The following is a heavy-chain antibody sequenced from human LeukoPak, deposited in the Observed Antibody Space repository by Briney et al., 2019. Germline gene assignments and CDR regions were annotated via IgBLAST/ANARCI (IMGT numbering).Heavy chain of an antibody. CDR2: IKEDGSER. Sequence: GGSLRLSCAASGFTFRAYGMCWVRQTPGKGLEWAASIKEDGSERQYVDSVKGRFSISRDNTKGSLFLQLNSLRAEDTAVYYCARDLGYCTNGVGHTRFDYWGQGTLVAVST. D-gene: IGHD2-8*01. CDR3: ARDLGYCTNGVGHTRFDY. V-gene: IGHV3-7*03. J-gene: IGHJ4*02. CDR1: GFTFRAYG.